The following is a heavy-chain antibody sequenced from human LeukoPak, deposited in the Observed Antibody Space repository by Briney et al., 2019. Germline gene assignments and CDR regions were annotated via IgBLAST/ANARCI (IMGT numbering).Heavy chain of an antibody. D-gene: IGHD1-26*01. CDR1: GFTFSSYE. CDR2: IKQDGSEK. V-gene: IGHV3-7*01. CDR3: ARLRGSYSSDY. J-gene: IGHJ4*02. Sequence: GGSLRLSCAASGFTFSSYEMNWVRQAPGKGLEWVANIKQDGSEKYYVDSVKGRLTISRDNAMNSLYLQMNSLRAEDTAVYYCARLRGSYSSDYWGQGTLVAVSS.